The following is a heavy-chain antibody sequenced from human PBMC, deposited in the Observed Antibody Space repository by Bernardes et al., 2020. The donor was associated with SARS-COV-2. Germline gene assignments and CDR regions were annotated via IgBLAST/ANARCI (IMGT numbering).Heavy chain of an antibody. CDR2: IYYRGST. Sequence: SETLSLTCTVSGNSISSSDDYWGWIRQPPGKGLEWIGSIYYRGSTYYNPSLKSRVTISVDTSKNQFSLKLTSVTAADTAVYYCARLGSDFLGYCNTIGCYIFDPWGQGTLVTVSS. D-gene: IGHD2-2*01. CDR1: GNSISSSDDY. J-gene: IGHJ5*02. V-gene: IGHV4-39*01. CDR3: ARLGSDFLGYCNTIGCYIFDP.